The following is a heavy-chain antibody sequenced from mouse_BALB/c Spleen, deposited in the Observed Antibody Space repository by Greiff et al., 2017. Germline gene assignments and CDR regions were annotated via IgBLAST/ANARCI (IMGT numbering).Heavy chain of an antibody. D-gene: IGHD4-1*01. Sequence: QVHVKQSGAELAKPGASVKMSCKASGYTFTSYWMHWVKQRPGQGLEWIGYINPSTGYTEYNQKFKDKATLTADKSSSTAYMQLSSLTSEDSAVYYCARSGGTRYYAMDYWGQGTSVTVSS. J-gene: IGHJ4*01. V-gene: IGHV1-7*01. CDR3: ARSGGTRYYAMDY. CDR2: INPSTGYT. CDR1: GYTFTSYW.